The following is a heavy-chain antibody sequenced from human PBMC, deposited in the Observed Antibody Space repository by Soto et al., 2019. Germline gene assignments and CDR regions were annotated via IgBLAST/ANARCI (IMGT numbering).Heavy chain of an antibody. CDR3: ARALRAGGGKNHHYKDV. J-gene: IGHJ6*03. CDR1: GFTFSTYG. Sequence: QVQLVESGGGVVQPGRSLRLSCAASGFTFSTYGMHWVRQAPGKGLEWVAVIWFDGSDKYYRDSVKGRFTISRDNSRNTLYLQMNSLRGEDTAVYYCARALRAGGGKNHHYKDVRGKGTTITVSS. D-gene: IGHD2-15*01. CDR2: IWFDGSDK. V-gene: IGHV3-33*01.